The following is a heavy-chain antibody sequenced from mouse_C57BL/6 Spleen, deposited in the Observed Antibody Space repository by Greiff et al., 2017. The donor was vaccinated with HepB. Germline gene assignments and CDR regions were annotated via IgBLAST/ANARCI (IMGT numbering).Heavy chain of an antibody. D-gene: IGHD6-1*01. Sequence: QVQLQQPGAELVRPGTSVKLSCKASGYTFTSYWMHWVKQRPGQGLEWIGVIDPSDSYTNYNQKFKGKATLTVDTSSSTAYMQLSSLTSEDSAVYYCARRDSAQYWGQGTTLTVSS. CDR1: GYTFTSYW. V-gene: IGHV1-59*01. CDR2: IDPSDSYT. CDR3: ARRDSAQY. J-gene: IGHJ2*01.